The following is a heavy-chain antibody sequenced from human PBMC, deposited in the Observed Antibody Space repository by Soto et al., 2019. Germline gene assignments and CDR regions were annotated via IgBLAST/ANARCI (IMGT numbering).Heavy chain of an antibody. Sequence: QVQLVQSGAEVKKPGSSVKVSCKTSRDTFNKYAFNWVRQAPGQGLEWMGWIIPIFSSRNYAEKFQGRVTITADDSTSTAYMERRSLRVEDTAVYYCARGETYLGVWGQGTTVTVSS. CDR1: RDTFNKYA. D-gene: IGHD3-16*01. V-gene: IGHV1-69*01. J-gene: IGHJ6*02. CDR2: IIPIFSSR. CDR3: ARGETYLGV.